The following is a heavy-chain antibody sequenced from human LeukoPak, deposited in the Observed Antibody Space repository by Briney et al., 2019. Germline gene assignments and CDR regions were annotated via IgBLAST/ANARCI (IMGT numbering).Heavy chain of an antibody. CDR1: GFTFSRYT. Sequence: GGSLRLSCAASGFTFSRYTVNWVRQAPGKGLEWVSSITSSSTYIYHADSVKGRFTISRDNAKNSLYLHMNSLRAEDTAVYYCTRGTGSYDYWGQGTRVTVSS. D-gene: IGHD1-26*01. V-gene: IGHV3-21*01. J-gene: IGHJ4*02. CDR3: TRGTGSYDY. CDR2: ITSSSTYI.